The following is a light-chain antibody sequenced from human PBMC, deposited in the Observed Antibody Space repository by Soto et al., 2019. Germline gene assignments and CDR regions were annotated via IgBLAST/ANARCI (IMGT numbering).Light chain of an antibody. V-gene: IGKV1-39*01. CDR3: QQSYSTPLT. CDR2: AAS. J-gene: IGKJ4*01. Sequence: DIPMTQSPSSLSTSVGDRVNITCRATQNISNYLNWYQQKPGKAPKVLIYAASSLQSGVPSRFSGSGSGTDFTLTISSLQPEGFATYYCQQSYSTPLTFGGGIKVEIK. CDR1: QNISNY.